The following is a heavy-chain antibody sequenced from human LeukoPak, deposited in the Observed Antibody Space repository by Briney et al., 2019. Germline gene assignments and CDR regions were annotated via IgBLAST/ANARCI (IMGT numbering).Heavy chain of an antibody. J-gene: IGHJ4*02. CDR1: GGSFSGYY. CDR2: INHSGST. Sequence: SETLSLTCAVYGGSFSGYYWSWIRQPPGKGLEWIGEINHSGSTNYNPSLKSRVTISVDTSKNQFSLKLSSVTAADTAVYYCARGPDYGDSDSPFDHWGQGTLVTVSS. D-gene: IGHD4-17*01. V-gene: IGHV4-34*01. CDR3: ARGPDYGDSDSPFDH.